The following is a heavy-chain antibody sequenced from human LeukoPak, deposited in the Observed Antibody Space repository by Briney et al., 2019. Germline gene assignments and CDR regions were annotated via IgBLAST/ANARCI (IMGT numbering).Heavy chain of an antibody. CDR3: ARPARGYSYGFDY. V-gene: IGHV1-2*02. Sequence: ASVRVSCKASGYTFTGYYMHWVRQAPGQGLEWMGWINPNSGGTNYAQKFQGRVTMTRDTSISTAYMELSRLRSDDTAVYYCARPARGYSYGFDYWGQGTLVTVSS. CDR1: GYTFTGYY. D-gene: IGHD5-18*01. CDR2: INPNSGGT. J-gene: IGHJ4*02.